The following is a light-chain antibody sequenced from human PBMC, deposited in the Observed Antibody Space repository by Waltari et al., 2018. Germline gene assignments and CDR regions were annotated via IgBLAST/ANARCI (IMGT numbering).Light chain of an antibody. CDR3: SAWDSSLSAWV. Sequence: QAGLTHTPSVSKGLRQTATLTSTGNRNHVDNKTAAWLQKHQRHPPKLLSDRNNNRPSGISERLSASRSGNTASLTITGLKPEDEADYYCSAWDSSLSAWVFGGGTKLTVL. CDR2: RNN. J-gene: IGLJ3*02. CDR1: RNHVDNKT. V-gene: IGLV10-54*01.